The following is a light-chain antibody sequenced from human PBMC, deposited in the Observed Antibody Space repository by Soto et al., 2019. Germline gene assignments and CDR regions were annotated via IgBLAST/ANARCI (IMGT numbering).Light chain of an antibody. Sequence: QSVLTQPASVSGSPGQSITISCSGTRGDVGGYNYVYWHQHHPGKAPKLLIYDVTNRPSGVSNRFSASKSGNTASLTISGLQPEDEADYYCSSYTSHSTYVFGTGTKVTVL. CDR2: DVT. V-gene: IGLV2-14*03. CDR1: RGDVGGYNY. CDR3: SSYTSHSTYV. J-gene: IGLJ1*01.